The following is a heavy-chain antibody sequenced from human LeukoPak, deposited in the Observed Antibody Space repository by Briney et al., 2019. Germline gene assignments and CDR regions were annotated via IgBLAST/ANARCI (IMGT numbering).Heavy chain of an antibody. V-gene: IGHV3-30*18. CDR3: SKEWARLCYDY. D-gene: IGHD2-21*01. J-gene: IGHJ4*02. Sequence: GGSLRLSCAASGFSFTTNSMHWVRQTPGKRLEWVAVMSSDGSNKYYADSVKGRFTISRDNCKNTLYLQMNSLRGEDPAVYFFSKEWARLCYDYCGQGTLVTVSS. CDR2: MSSDGSNK. CDR1: GFSFTTNS.